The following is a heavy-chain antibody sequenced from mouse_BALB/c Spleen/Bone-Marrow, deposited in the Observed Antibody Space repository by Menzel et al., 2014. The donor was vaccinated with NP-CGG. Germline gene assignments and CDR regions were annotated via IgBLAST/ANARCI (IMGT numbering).Heavy chain of an antibody. Sequence: QVQLQQSGAELVKPGASVKLSCKASGYTFTSYYMYWVKQRPGQGLEWIGGINPSNGGTNYNEKFKGKATFTADTSSNTAYMQLSSLTSEDSAVYYCAREDIATVVEMDYWGQGTSVTVSS. J-gene: IGHJ4*01. D-gene: IGHD1-1*01. CDR2: INPSNGGT. CDR1: GYTFTSYY. CDR3: AREDIATVVEMDY. V-gene: IGHV1S81*02.